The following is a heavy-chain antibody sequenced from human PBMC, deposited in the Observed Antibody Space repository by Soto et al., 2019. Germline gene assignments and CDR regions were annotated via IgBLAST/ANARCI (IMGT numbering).Heavy chain of an antibody. CDR3: ARVDSSGWYPPRYYFDY. V-gene: IGHV3-30-3*01. Sequence: GGSLRLSCAASGFTFSSYAMHWVRQAPGKGLEWVAVISYDGSNKYYADSVKGRFTISRDNSKNTLYLQMNSLRAEDTAVYYCARVDSSGWYPPRYYFDYWGQGTLVTVSS. J-gene: IGHJ4*02. CDR1: GFTFSSYA. CDR2: ISYDGSNK. D-gene: IGHD6-19*01.